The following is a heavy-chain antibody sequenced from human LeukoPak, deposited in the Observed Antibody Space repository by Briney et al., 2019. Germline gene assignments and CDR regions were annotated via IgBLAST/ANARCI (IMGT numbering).Heavy chain of an antibody. CDR1: GFTFSSYA. CDR2: ISGIGGST. V-gene: IGHV3-23*01. CDR3: AKGQGPRIAAASDY. J-gene: IGHJ4*02. Sequence: GGSLRLSCAASGFTFSSYAMSWVRQAPGKGLEWGSAISGIGGSTYYADSVKGRFTISRDNSKNTPYLQMNSLRAEDTAVYYCAKGQGPRIAAASDYWGQGTLVTVSS. D-gene: IGHD6-13*01.